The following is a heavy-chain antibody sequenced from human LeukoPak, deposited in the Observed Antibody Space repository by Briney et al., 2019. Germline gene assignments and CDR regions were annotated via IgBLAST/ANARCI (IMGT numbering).Heavy chain of an antibody. CDR3: AREGYHGYDSFDS. V-gene: IGHV1-8*01. CDR2: MNPNSGNT. Sequence: HGASVKVSCKASGDTFTTYDFNWVRQATGQGLEWMGWMNPNSGNTGYAQKFQGRVTMTRNTSISTAYMELSSLRSEDTAVYYCAREGYHGYDSFDSWGQGTLVTVSS. CDR1: GDTFTTYD. J-gene: IGHJ4*02. D-gene: IGHD5-12*01.